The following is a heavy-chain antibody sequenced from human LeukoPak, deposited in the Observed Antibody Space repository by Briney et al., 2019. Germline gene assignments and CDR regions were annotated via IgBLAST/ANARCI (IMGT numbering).Heavy chain of an antibody. V-gene: IGHV3-49*03. CDR1: GFTFGDYA. CDR2: IRSKAYGGTT. J-gene: IGHJ4*02. Sequence: GGSLRLSCTASGFTFGDYAMSWFRQAPGKGLEWVGFIRSKAYGGTTEYAASVKGRFTISRDDSKSIAYLQMNSLRAEDTAVYYCARLYGGNACDYWGQGTLVTVSS. D-gene: IGHD4-23*01. CDR3: ARLYGGNACDY.